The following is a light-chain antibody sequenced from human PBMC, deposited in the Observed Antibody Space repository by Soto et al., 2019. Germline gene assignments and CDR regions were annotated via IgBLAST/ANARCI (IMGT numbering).Light chain of an antibody. CDR2: EVS. CDR1: SSDVGGYNY. V-gene: IGLV2-14*01. CDR3: CSFTTSSTWV. Sequence: QSALTQPASVSGSPGQSITISCTGTSSDVGGYNYVSWYQQHPGKAPKVIISEVSIRPSGVSNRFSGSKSGNTASLTISGLQAEDEADYYCCSFTTSSTWVFGGGTKLTVL. J-gene: IGLJ3*02.